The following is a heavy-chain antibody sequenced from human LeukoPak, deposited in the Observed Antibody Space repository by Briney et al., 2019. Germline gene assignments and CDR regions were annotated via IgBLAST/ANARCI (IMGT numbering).Heavy chain of an antibody. D-gene: IGHD6-13*01. V-gene: IGHV1-8*01. CDR3: ARSPIAAAGIMLDP. Sequence: ASVKVSCKASGYTFTSYDINWVRQAPGQGLEWMGWMNPNSGNTGYAQKLQGRVTMTRNTSISTAYMELSSLRSEDTAGYYCARSPIAAAGIMLDPWGQGTLVTVSS. CDR2: MNPNSGNT. J-gene: IGHJ5*02. CDR1: GYTFTSYD.